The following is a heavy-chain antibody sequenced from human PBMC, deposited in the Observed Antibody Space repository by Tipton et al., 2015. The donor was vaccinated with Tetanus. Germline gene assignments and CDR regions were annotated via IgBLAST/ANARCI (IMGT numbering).Heavy chain of an antibody. D-gene: IGHD3-22*01. CDR1: GYTFTDYY. CDR2: IKPSSGAT. J-gene: IGHJ4*02. Sequence: QSGPEVKRPGASVRVSCKASGYTFTDYYIHWVRQTPRQGLEWLGWIKPSSGATKYAQMFQGRVTMTRDTSISTAYMEVSRLRSDDTAIYYCARGMDYDSSGIDDFWGQGPLVTVSS. CDR3: ARGMDYDSSGIDDF. V-gene: IGHV1-2*02.